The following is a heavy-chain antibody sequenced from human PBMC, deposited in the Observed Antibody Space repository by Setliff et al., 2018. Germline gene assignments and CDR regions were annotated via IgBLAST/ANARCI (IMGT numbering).Heavy chain of an antibody. Sequence: SETLSLTCTVSGGSISTYYWSWIRQPPGKGLEWIGYIYYSGSTSYYNPSLKSRVTISVDTSKNQISLKLNSVTAADTAVYYCARMSGFMYMDVWGRGTPVTVSS. CDR2: IYYSGSTS. CDR3: ARMSGFMYMDV. D-gene: IGHD3-16*01. V-gene: IGHV4-59*08. J-gene: IGHJ6*03. CDR1: GGSISTYY.